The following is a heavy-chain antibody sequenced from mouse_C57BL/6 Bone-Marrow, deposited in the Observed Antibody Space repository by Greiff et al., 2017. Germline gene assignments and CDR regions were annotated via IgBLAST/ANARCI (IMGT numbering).Heavy chain of an antibody. V-gene: IGHV1-15*01. CDR2: IDPETGGT. D-gene: IGHD2-4*01. CDR1: GYTFTDYE. J-gene: IGHJ2*01. Sequence: QVQLQQSGAELVRPGASVTLSCKASGYTFTDYEMHWVKQTPVHGLEWIGAIDPETGGTAYNQKFKGKAILTADKSSSTAYMELRSLTSEDSAVYYCTRGYDYLYYFDYWCQGTTLTVSS. CDR3: TRGYDYLYYFDY.